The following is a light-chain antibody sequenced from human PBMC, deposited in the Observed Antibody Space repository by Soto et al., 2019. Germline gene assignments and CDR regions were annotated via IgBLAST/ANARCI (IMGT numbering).Light chain of an antibody. V-gene: IGKV3-20*01. J-gene: IGKJ1*01. CDR3: QPYGSSPWT. CDR2: GAS. CDR1: QSVSKY. Sequence: EIVLTQSPGTLSLSPGERATLSCRASQSVSKYLAWYQQKPGQAPRVLIYGASSRATGIPDRFSGSGSGTDFTLTISRLEPEDFAVYYCQPYGSSPWTFGQGTKVEIK.